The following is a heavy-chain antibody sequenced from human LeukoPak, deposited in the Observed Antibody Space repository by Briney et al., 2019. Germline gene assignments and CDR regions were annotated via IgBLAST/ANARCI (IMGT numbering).Heavy chain of an antibody. Sequence: QTGGSLRLSWAASGFPFSGYAWSWVGQAPGKGLKWVSAISGSGGSTYYADSVKGRFTISRYNSKKTLYLRMNSLRAEDTAVYYCAQDPGPYGDYEFDYWGQGTLVTVSS. CDR2: ISGSGGST. V-gene: IGHV3-23*01. CDR1: GFPFSGYA. D-gene: IGHD4-17*01. J-gene: IGHJ4*02. CDR3: AQDPGPYGDYEFDY.